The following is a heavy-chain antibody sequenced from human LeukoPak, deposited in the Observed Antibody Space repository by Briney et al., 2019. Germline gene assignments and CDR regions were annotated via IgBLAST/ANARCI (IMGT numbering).Heavy chain of an antibody. CDR3: ARGYYDRSGYYYFDY. CDR2: INPNSGGT. CDR1: GYTFTGYY. D-gene: IGHD3-22*01. J-gene: IGHJ4*02. Sequence: ASVKVSFKASGYTFTGYYMHWVRQAPGQGLEWMGWINPNSGGTNYAQKFQGRVTMTRDTSISTAYMELSRLRSDDTAVYYCARGYYDRSGYYYFDYWGQGTLVTVSS. V-gene: IGHV1-2*02.